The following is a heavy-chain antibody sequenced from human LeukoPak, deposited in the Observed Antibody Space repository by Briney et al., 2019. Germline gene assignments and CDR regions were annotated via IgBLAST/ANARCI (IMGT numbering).Heavy chain of an antibody. J-gene: IGHJ4*02. CDR3: VPLNWNPPGDFDR. CDR1: GFTFSSYS. Sequence: GGSLRLSCAASGFTFSSYSMNWVRQAPGKGLEWVSYISSSSSTIHYADSVKGRFTISRDSAKNSLYLQMNSLRAEDTAVYYCVPLNWNPPGDFDRWGQGTLVTVSS. V-gene: IGHV3-48*04. D-gene: IGHD1-20*01. CDR2: ISSSSSTI.